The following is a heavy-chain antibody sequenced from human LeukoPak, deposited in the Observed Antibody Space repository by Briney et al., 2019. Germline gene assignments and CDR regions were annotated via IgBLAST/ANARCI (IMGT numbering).Heavy chain of an antibody. J-gene: IGHJ5*02. CDR3: AKLKACTNGVCYTGWFDP. CDR2: IRYDGSNK. Sequence: SGGSLRLSCAASGFTFTTYGMHWVRRAPGKGLEWLAFIRYDGSNKYYADSVKGRFTISRDNSKNTLYLQMNSLRAEDTAVYYCAKLKACTNGVCYTGWFDPWGQGTLVTVSS. V-gene: IGHV3-30*02. D-gene: IGHD2-8*01. CDR1: GFTFTTYG.